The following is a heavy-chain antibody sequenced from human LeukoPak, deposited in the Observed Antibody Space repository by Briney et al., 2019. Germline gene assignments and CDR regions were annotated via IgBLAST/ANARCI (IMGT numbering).Heavy chain of an antibody. D-gene: IGHD2-8*01. Sequence: GRSLRLSCAASGFTFSSYAMHWVRQAPGKGLEWVAVISYDGSNKYYADSVKGRFTISRDNSKNTLYLQMNSLRAEDTAVYYCAREPGGIVLMVSNYYYMDVWGKGTTVTVSS. CDR3: AREPGGIVLMVSNYYYMDV. J-gene: IGHJ6*03. V-gene: IGHV3-30*04. CDR2: ISYDGSNK. CDR1: GFTFSSYA.